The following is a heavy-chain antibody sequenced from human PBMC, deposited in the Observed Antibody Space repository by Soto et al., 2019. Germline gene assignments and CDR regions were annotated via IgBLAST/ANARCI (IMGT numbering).Heavy chain of an antibody. CDR1: GFTFRTYA. CDR3: AKDLGSGSWLNWFDP. J-gene: IGHJ5*02. Sequence: EVQLLESGGGLVQPGGSLRLSCAASGFTFRTYAMSWVRQAPGKGLEWVSAISGSGGSTNYADSVKGRFTISRDNSKNTLYLQMNTLRAEDTAVYHCAKDLGSGSWLNWFDPWGQGTPVTVSS. D-gene: IGHD6-13*01. CDR2: ISGSGGST. V-gene: IGHV3-23*01.